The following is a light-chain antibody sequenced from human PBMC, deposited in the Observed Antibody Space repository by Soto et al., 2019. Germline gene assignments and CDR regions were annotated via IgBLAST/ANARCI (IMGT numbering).Light chain of an antibody. V-gene: IGKV1-5*01. CDR2: GAS. Sequence: DIQLTHSPPPLSASVGDRVTITCRASQSVGIWLAWYQHKPGKAPKVFVYGASSLETAVRSRFGGSGSATEFTLVMNGLQADDSATYCCQQYFAFPLTVGGGTKVEVK. J-gene: IGKJ4*02. CDR1: QSVGIW. CDR3: QQYFAFPLT.